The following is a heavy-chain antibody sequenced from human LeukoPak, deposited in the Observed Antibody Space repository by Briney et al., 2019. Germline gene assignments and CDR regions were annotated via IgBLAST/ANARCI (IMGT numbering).Heavy chain of an antibody. CDR1: GFTFSSFA. V-gene: IGHV3-23*01. CDR3: AKVSIAARITQYLDY. J-gene: IGHJ4*02. D-gene: IGHD6-6*01. Sequence: GGSLRLSCAASGFTFSSFAMSWVPQAPGKGLEWVSDISGSGGSTYYADYVKGRFTISRDNSKNTLYLQMNGLIAEDTAVYYCAKVSIAARITQYLDYWGQGTLVTVSS. CDR2: ISGSGGST.